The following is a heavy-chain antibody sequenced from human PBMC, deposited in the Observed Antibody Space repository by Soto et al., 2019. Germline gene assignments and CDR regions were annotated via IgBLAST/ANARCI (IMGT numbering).Heavy chain of an antibody. CDR3: ARLEVDTAMLDY. CDR2: IYYSGST. CDR1: GGSISSGGYY. J-gene: IGHJ4*02. Sequence: SETLSLTCTVSGGSISSGGYYWSWIRQHPGKGLEWIGYIYYSGSTYYNPSLKSRVTISVDTSKNQFSLKLSSVTAADTAVYYCARLEVDTAMLDYWGQGTLVTVSS. D-gene: IGHD5-18*01. V-gene: IGHV4-31*03.